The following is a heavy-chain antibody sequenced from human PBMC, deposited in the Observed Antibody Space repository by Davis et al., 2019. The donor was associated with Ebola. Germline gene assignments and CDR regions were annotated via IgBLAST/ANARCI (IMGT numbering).Heavy chain of an antibody. V-gene: IGHV2-5*02. J-gene: IGHJ4*02. D-gene: IGHD6-19*01. Sequence: SGPTLVKPTQTLTLTCTFSGFSLSTSGMGVGWIRQPPGKALECLGFIFWDDERRYSPSLKSRLTITKDTSKNQVILTITNMDPADTATYYCTHIGYINVWFYFDYWGQGSLVTVSS. CDR2: IFWDDER. CDR3: THIGYINVWFYFDY. CDR1: GFSLSTSGMG.